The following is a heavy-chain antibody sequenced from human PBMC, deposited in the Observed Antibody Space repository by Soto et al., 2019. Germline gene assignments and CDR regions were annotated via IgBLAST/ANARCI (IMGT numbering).Heavy chain of an antibody. CDR3: ARDGVRPGETVEHGYYYYYMDV. V-gene: IGHV3-66*01. D-gene: IGHD1-1*01. CDR1: GFTVSSNY. Sequence: EVQLVESGGGLVQPGGSLRLSCAASGFTVSSNYMSWVRQAPGKGLEWVSVIYSGGSTYYADSVKGRFTISRDNSKNTLYLQMNSLRAADTAVYYCARDGVRPGETVEHGYYYYYMDVWGKGTTVTVSS. J-gene: IGHJ6*03. CDR2: IYSGGST.